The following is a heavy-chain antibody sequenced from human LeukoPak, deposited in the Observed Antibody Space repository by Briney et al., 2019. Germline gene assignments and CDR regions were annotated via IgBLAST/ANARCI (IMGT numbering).Heavy chain of an antibody. CDR3: ARQVYGGVRGLFDY. V-gene: IGHV4-59*08. J-gene: IGHJ4*02. D-gene: IGHD2-8*02. CDR2: IYYSGST. Sequence: SETLSLTCTVSGGSISSYYWSWIRQPPGKGQERIGYIYYSGSTNYNPSLKSRVTISVDTSKNQFSLKLSSVTAADTAVYYCARQVYGGVRGLFDYWGQGTLVTVSS. CDR1: GGSISSYY.